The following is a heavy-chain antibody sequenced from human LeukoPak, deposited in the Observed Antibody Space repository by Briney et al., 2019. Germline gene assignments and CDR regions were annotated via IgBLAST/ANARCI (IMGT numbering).Heavy chain of an antibody. CDR2: MFYNGNT. J-gene: IGHJ6*02. Sequence: SETLPLTCNVPGGSINGYYWTWIRQPPGKGLEWIGYMFYNGNTNYSPSLKSRVTIPLDTSKSQISIRLTSVTAADTGVYHCARLTREDGVDVWGQGTTVTVSS. CDR1: GGSINGYY. CDR3: ARLTREDGVDV. V-gene: IGHV4-59*01.